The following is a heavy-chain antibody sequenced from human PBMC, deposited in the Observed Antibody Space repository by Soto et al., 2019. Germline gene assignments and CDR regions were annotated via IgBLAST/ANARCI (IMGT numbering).Heavy chain of an antibody. CDR1: GFSLSTSGVG. V-gene: IGHV2-5*02. Sequence: SGPTLVNPTQTLTLTCTFSGFSLSTSGVGVGWIRQPPGKALEWLALIYWDDDKRYSPSLKSRLTITKDTSKNQVVLTMTNMDPVDTATYYCAHRGSSSWSSIEAWFDPWGQGTLVTVSS. D-gene: IGHD6-13*01. CDR3: AHRGSSSWSSIEAWFDP. CDR2: IYWDDDK. J-gene: IGHJ5*02.